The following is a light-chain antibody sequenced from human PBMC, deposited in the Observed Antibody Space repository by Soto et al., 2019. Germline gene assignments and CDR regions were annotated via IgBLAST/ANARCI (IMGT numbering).Light chain of an antibody. CDR1: QSLLQSNGNNH. CDR3: LQAAQSPLT. CDR2: LAS. Sequence: DIVLTQSPLSLPVTPGEPASISCRSSQSLLQSNGNNHVDWYLQRPGQSPQLLLYLASSRASGVPDXXSGXXXXXXXSLEISRVEAEDVGVYYCLQAAQSPLTFGQGTRLEIK. V-gene: IGKV2-28*01. J-gene: IGKJ5*01.